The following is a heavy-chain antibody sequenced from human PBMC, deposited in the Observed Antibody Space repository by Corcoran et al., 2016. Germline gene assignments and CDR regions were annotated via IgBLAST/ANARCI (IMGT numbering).Heavy chain of an antibody. CDR2: IWYDGSNK. J-gene: IGHJ4*02. CDR3: AREEPAAIQGFDY. Sequence: QVQLVESGGGVVQPGRSLRLSCAASGFTFSSYGMHWVRQAPGKGLEWVAVIWYDGSNKYYADSVKGRFTISRDNSKNTLYLQMNSLRAEDTAVYYCAREEPAAIQGFDYWGQGTLVTVSS. CDR1: GFTFSSYG. D-gene: IGHD2-2*02. V-gene: IGHV3-33*01.